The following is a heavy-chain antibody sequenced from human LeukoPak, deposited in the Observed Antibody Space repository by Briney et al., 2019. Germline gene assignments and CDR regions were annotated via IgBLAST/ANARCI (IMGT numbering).Heavy chain of an antibody. Sequence: GGSLRLSCAASGFTFSSYSMNWVRQAPGKGLEWVSSITSSSSHIYYADSVKGRFTISRDNAKNSLFLHMNSLRADDTAVYYCARTWKYYFDNWGQGTLVTVSS. J-gene: IGHJ4*02. CDR1: GFTFSSYS. D-gene: IGHD1-1*01. V-gene: IGHV3-21*01. CDR3: ARTWKYYFDN. CDR2: ITSSSSHI.